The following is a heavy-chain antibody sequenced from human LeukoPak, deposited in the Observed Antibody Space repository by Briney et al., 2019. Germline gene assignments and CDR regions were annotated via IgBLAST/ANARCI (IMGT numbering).Heavy chain of an antibody. J-gene: IGHJ1*01. CDR1: GFTFSDYY. D-gene: IGHD6-19*01. V-gene: IGHV3-11*06. CDR2: ISSSSSYT. CDR3: ARGRRQWLVQEYFQH. Sequence: KPGGSLRLSCAASGFTFSDYYMSWIRQAPGKGLEWVSYISSSSSYTNYADSVKGRFTISRDNAKNSLYLQMNSLRAEDTAVYYCARGRRQWLVQEYFQHWGQGTLVTVSS.